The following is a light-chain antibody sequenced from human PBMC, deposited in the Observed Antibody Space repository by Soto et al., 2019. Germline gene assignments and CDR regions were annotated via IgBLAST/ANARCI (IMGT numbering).Light chain of an antibody. CDR2: TVS. CDR3: QQAYTFPLT. V-gene: IGKV1-12*01. J-gene: IGKJ4*01. Sequence: DIQMTQSPSSVSASVGDRVTITCRASQGISSWLAWYQQKPGEAPKLVIYTVSSLQSGVPSRFSGSGSCTYFTLTISSLQPEDFATYYCQQAYTFPLTFGGGAKVEIK. CDR1: QGISSW.